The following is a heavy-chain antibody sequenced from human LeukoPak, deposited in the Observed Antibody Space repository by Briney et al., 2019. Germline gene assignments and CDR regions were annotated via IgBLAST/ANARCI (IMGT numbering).Heavy chain of an antibody. CDR2: VNPNSGGT. CDR1: GFTFSNYG. Sequence: ASVKVSCKASGFTFSNYGINWVRQAPGQGLEWMGWVNPNSGGTNYAQKFQGWVTMTRDTSISTAYMELSRLRSDDTAVYYCAREGSVAVADYYYYGMDVWGQGTTVTVSS. V-gene: IGHV1-2*04. J-gene: IGHJ6*02. CDR3: AREGSVAVADYYYYGMDV. D-gene: IGHD6-19*01.